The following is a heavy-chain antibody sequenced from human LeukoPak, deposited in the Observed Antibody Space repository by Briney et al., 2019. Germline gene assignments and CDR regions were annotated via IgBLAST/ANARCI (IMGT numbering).Heavy chain of an antibody. CDR1: GLTFSAAS. CDR2: INTDGSNR. Sequence: GGSLRLSCAASGLTFSAASMSWVRQAPGKGLEWVATINTDGSNRYYVDSVKGRFTISRDNAKNSLYLQIDSLRADDTALYYCADFDRSWGQGTLVTVSS. CDR3: ADFDRS. J-gene: IGHJ4*02. V-gene: IGHV3-7*01. D-gene: IGHD3-22*01.